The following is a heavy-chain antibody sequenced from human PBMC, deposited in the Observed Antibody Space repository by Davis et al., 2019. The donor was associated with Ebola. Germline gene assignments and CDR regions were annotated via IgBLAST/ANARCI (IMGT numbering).Heavy chain of an antibody. D-gene: IGHD3-10*01. V-gene: IGHV4-59*03. CDR2: IYYTGNA. CDR3: SERGSSA. J-gene: IGHJ5*02. CDR1: DGSISRHY. Sequence: PSETLSLTCTFSDGSISRHYWSWIRQPPGKRLEWIGSIYYTGNAYYNSSLASRATISVDTSKNQFSLKLTSVTAADTAMYYCSERGSSAWGQGTLVTVSS.